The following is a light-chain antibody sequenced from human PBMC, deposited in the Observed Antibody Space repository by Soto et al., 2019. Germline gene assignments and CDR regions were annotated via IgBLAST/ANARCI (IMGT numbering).Light chain of an antibody. CDR2: KAS. Sequence: DIQMTQSPSTLSASVGDRVTITCRASQSISSWLAWYQQKPGKAPKLLIYKASSLESGVPSRFSGSGSGTEFTLTISSLQPDDSATYYCQQAYTFGQGTKLEIK. CDR1: QSISSW. CDR3: QQAYT. V-gene: IGKV1-5*03. J-gene: IGKJ2*01.